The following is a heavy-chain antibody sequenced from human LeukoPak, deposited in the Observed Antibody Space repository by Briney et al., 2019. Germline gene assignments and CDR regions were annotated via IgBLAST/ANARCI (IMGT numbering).Heavy chain of an antibody. CDR2: IYYSGST. CDR3: ARVSPVTTIFDY. CDR1: GGSISSYY. J-gene: IGHJ4*02. V-gene: IGHV4-59*06. Sequence: SETLSLTCTVSGGSISSYYWSWIRQPPGKGLEWIGYIYYSGSTYYNPSLKSRVTISVDTSKNQFSLKLSSVTAADTAVYYCARVSPVTTIFDYWGQGTLVTVSS. D-gene: IGHD4-17*01.